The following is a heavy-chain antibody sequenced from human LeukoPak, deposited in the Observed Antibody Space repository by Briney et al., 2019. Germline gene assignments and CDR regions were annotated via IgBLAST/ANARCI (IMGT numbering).Heavy chain of an antibody. J-gene: IGHJ6*04. CDR1: GFTFSSYS. V-gene: IGHV3-48*04. Sequence: GGSLRLSCEDSGFTFSSYSMNWVRQAPGKGLEWVSYISSSSSTIYYADSVKGRFTISRDNAKNSLYLQINSLRAEDTAVYYCAELGITMIGGVWGKGTTVTISS. D-gene: IGHD3-10*02. CDR3: AELGITMIGGV. CDR2: ISSSSSTI.